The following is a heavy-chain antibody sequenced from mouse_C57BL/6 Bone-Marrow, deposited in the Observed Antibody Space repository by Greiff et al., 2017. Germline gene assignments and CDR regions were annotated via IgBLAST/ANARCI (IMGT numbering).Heavy chain of an antibody. Sequence: EVQRVESGGGLVQPGGSMKLSCAASGFTFSDAWMDWVRQSPEKGLEWVAEIRNKANNHATYYAESVKGRFTISRDDSKSSVYLQMNSLRAEDTGIYYCTMRFYYGNYHYWYFDVWGTGTTVTVSS. J-gene: IGHJ1*03. V-gene: IGHV6-6*01. CDR3: TMRFYYGNYHYWYFDV. CDR1: GFTFSDAW. CDR2: IRNKANNHAT. D-gene: IGHD2-1*01.